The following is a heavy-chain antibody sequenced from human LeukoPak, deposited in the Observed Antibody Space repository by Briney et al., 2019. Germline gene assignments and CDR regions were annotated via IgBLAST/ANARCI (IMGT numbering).Heavy chain of an antibody. D-gene: IGHD2-8*01. CDR3: AKYRTPLYFDAFDV. J-gene: IGHJ3*01. CDR1: GFTFDNYA. Sequence: PGGSLRLSCAASGFTFDNYAMSWVRQAPGKGLEWVSGISDRGDRTYYTDSVKGRFTISRDNSKNTLSVQMNSLRAEDTAVYYCAKYRTPLYFDAFDVWGLGTMVIVSS. V-gene: IGHV3-23*01. CDR2: ISDRGDRT.